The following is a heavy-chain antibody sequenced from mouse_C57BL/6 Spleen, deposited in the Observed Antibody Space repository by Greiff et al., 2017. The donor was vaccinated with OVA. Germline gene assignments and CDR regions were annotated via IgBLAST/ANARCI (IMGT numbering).Heavy chain of an antibody. CDR2: ISSGGDYI. J-gene: IGHJ2*01. V-gene: IGHV5-9-1*02. CDR3: TRGDSSFDY. D-gene: IGHD3-2*01. Sequence: EVKLVESGEGLVKPGGSLKLSCAASGFTFSSYAMSWVRQTPEKRLEWVAYISSGGDYIYYADTVKGRFPISRDNARNTLYLQMSSLKSEDTAMYYSTRGDSSFDYWGQGTTLTVSS. CDR1: GFTFSSYA.